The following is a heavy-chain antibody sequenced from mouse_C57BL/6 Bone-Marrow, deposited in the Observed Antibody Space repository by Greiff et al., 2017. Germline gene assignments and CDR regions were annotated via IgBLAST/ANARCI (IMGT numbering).Heavy chain of an antibody. CDR3: ARWATMGTRGFAY. V-gene: IGHV1-9*01. CDR2: ILPGSGST. CDR1: GYTFTGYW. D-gene: IGHD2-14*01. J-gene: IGHJ3*01. Sequence: QVQLQQSGAELMKPGASVKLSCKATGYTFTGYWIEWVKQRPGHGLEWIGEILPGSGSTNYNEKFKGKATLTADTSSNTAYMQLSSLTTEDSDIYDGARWATMGTRGFAYWGQGTLVTVSA.